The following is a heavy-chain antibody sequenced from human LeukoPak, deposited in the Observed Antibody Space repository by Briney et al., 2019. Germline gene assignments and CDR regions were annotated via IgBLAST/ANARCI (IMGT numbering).Heavy chain of an antibody. D-gene: IGHD6-19*01. J-gene: IGHJ4*02. CDR3: ARGERYSSGPDY. Sequence: SETLSLTCAVYGGSFSGYYWSWIRQPPGKGLEWIGEINHSGSTNYNPSLKSRVTISVDTSKNQFSLKLSSVTAADTAVYYCARGERYSSGPDYWGQGTLVTVSS. CDR1: GGSFSGYY. CDR2: INHSGST. V-gene: IGHV4-34*01.